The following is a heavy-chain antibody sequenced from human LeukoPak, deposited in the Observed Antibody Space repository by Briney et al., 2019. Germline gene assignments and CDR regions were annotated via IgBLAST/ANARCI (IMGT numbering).Heavy chain of an antibody. D-gene: IGHD4-17*01. Sequence: SETLSLTCTVSVVSISSFYWSWIRQPPGKGLEWIGYMYNRGNTNYNPSLKSRVTISEDTSQNQLSLQLRSVTAADTAVYYCAATIKRDYGDTNLDYWGQGTLVTVSS. CDR2: MYNRGNT. J-gene: IGHJ4*02. CDR1: VVSISSFY. V-gene: IGHV4-59*01. CDR3: AATIKRDYGDTNLDY.